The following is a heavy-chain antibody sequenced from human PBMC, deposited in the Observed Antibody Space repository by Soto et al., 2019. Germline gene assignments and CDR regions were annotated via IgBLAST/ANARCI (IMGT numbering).Heavy chain of an antibody. CDR3: TRRSRGSWHFGH. J-gene: IGHJ4*02. V-gene: IGHV4-4*02. CDR2: VYHSGST. Sequence: SETLSLTCAVSGGSISSDNWWSWVRQPPGKGLVWIGEVYHSGSTNYNPSPKSRVTISVDKSKNQFSLKLTSVTAADTALYYCTRRSRGSWHFGHWGQGTLVTVSS. D-gene: IGHD2-15*01. CDR1: GGSISSDNW.